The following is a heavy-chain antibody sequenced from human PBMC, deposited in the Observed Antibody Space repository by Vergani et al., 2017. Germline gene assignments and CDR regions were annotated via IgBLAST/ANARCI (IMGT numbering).Heavy chain of an antibody. D-gene: IGHD3-22*01. J-gene: IGHJ4*02. CDR2: SSSSGRTI. V-gene: IGHV3-11*01. CDR3: AKGPDSSGYYFMDF. CDR1: GFTFSDYY. Sequence: QVQLVESGGGLVKPGGSLRLSCAASGFTFSDYYMSWIRQATGKGLEWVSNSSSSGRTIYYAGSVKGRITISRDNAKNTVYLQMNSLRAEDTAVNYCAKGPDSSGYYFMDFRGPGTLVTVSS.